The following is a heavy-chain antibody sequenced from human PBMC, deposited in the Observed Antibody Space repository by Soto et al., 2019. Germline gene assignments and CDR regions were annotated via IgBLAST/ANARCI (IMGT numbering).Heavy chain of an antibody. Sequence: SETLSLTCSVSGGFVSSSSYSWGWIRQSPGKGLEWIGTMYSSENTYYNPSLLSRVTISVDTSKNEFSLRLSSVTATDTAVYYCARHVNLPLAGTGFDSWGRGTLVTVSS. V-gene: IGHV4-39*01. D-gene: IGHD6-13*01. CDR1: GGFVSSSSYS. CDR3: ARHVNLPLAGTGFDS. CDR2: MYSSENT. J-gene: IGHJ4*02.